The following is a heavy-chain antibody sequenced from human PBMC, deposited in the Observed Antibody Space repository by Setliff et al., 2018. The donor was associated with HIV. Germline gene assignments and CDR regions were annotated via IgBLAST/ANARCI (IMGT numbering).Heavy chain of an antibody. CDR1: GYTFTDYY. J-gene: IGHJ6*03. CDR2: IKPDSGGT. CDR3: ARGRRTAPGSFHHFYYMGV. V-gene: IGHV1-2*02. Sequence: GASVKVSCKASGYTFTDYYIHWVRQAPGQGLEWMGWIKPDSGGTNFAQKFQGRVTMTRDTSISTTHMELTNLKSDDTAVYFCARGRRTAPGSFHHFYYMGVWGEGTTVTVSS. D-gene: IGHD6-13*01.